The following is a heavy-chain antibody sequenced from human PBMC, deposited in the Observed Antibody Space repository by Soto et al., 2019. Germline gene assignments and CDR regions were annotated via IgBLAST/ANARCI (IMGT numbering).Heavy chain of an antibody. CDR1: GGTFSSYA. Sequence: SVKVSCKASGGTFSSYAISWVRQAPGQGLEWMGGIIPIFGTANYAQKFQGRVTITADESTSTAYMELSSLRSEDTAVYYCARSGTQPPDYFDYWGQGTLVTVSS. CDR2: IIPIFGTA. V-gene: IGHV1-69*13. J-gene: IGHJ4*02. CDR3: ARSGTQPPDYFDY. D-gene: IGHD1-1*01.